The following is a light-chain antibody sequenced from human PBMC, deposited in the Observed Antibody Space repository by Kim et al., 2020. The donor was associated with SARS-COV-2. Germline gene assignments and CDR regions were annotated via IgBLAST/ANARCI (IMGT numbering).Light chain of an antibody. CDR3: QTWGTGIHV. CDR2: LTSNGSH. CDR1: SGHSSYV. J-gene: IGLJ1*01. Sequence: ASVKLTCTLSSGHSSYVIAWHQQQPENAPRYLMRLTSNGSHVKGAGIPDRFSGSSSGTERYLTISSLQSEDEADYFCQTWGTGIHVFGTGTKVTVL. V-gene: IGLV4-69*01.